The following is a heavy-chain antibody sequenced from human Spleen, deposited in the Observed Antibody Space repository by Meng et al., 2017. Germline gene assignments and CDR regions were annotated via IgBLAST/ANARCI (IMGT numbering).Heavy chain of an antibody. CDR2: INWNAGST. CDR3: ARVTNFYDSSGYYSPYYYYGLDV. J-gene: IGHJ6*02. Sequence: GESLKISCAASGFTFDAYGMSWVRQAPGKGLEWVSGINWNAGSTDYADSVKGRFTISRDNAKKLLYLQMNSLRAEDTAVYYCARVTNFYDSSGYYSPYYYYGLDVWGLGTTVTVSS. D-gene: IGHD3-22*01. CDR1: GFTFDAYG. V-gene: IGHV3-20*04.